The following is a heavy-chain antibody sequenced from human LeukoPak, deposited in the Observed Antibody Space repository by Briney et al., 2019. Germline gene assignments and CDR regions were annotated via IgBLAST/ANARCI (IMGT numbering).Heavy chain of an antibody. D-gene: IGHD3-10*02. Sequence: GGSLRLSCAASGFTVNDYYMSWVRQAPGKGLEWVSVIYSGGSTYYADSVKGRFTISRDNSKNSLYLQMNSLRAEDTAVYYCAELGITMIGGVWGKGTTVTISS. J-gene: IGHJ6*04. CDR2: IYSGGST. CDR1: GFTVNDYY. V-gene: IGHV3-66*01. CDR3: AELGITMIGGV.